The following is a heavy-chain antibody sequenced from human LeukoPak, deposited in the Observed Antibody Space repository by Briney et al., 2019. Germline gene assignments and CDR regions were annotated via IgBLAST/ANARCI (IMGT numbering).Heavy chain of an antibody. CDR1: GYTLTELS. CDR3: ATDLRSSYDFWSGYYTPYFDY. J-gene: IGHJ4*02. CDR2: FDPEGGET. Sequence: ASVKVSCKVSGYTLTELSMHWVRQAPGKGLEWMGGFDPEGGETIYAQKFQGRVTMTEDTSTDTAYMELSSLRSEDTAVYYCATDLRSSYDFWSGYYTPYFDYWGQGTLVTVSS. V-gene: IGHV1-24*01. D-gene: IGHD3-3*01.